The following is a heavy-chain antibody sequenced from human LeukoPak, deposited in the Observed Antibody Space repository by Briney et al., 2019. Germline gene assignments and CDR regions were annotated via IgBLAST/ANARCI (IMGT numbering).Heavy chain of an antibody. CDR1: GFTFSSYS. CDR3: ASGSYYYDSSGYSDY. J-gene: IGHJ4*02. CDR2: ISSSSSYI. Sequence: GGSLRLSSAASGFTFSSYSMNWVRQAPGKGLEWVSSISSSSSYIYYADSVKGRFTISRDNAKNSLYLQMNSLRAEDTAVYYCASGSYYYDSSGYSDYWGQGTLVTVSS. D-gene: IGHD3-22*01. V-gene: IGHV3-21*01.